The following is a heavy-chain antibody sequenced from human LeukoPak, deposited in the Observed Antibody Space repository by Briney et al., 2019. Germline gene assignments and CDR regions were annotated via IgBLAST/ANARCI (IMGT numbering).Heavy chain of an antibody. CDR3: AKGDSGGYYPFYF. CDR1: GFSFSSYV. D-gene: IGHD1-26*01. V-gene: IGHV3-23*01. Sequence: GGSLRLSCAASGFSFSSYVMSWVRQAPGEGLEWVAITSASGGNTFYADSVKGRFNISRDNSQNTRYLQMNSRGADDTALYYCAKGDSGGYYPFYFWGQGTLVTVSS. J-gene: IGHJ4*02. CDR2: TSASGGNT.